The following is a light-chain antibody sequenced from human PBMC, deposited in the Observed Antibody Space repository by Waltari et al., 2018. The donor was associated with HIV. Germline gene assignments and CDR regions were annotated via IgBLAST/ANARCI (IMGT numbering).Light chain of an antibody. J-gene: IGKJ1*01. V-gene: IGKV4-1*01. Sequence: EMTQSPDSLAVSLGERAPIHCLSSQSVFHSSDKKNYLAWYQPKPGLPPKLLIYWCSSRQSGVPDRFSGSGSGTNFTLNIDSLQAEDVALYVGQQYNRTPWTFGQGTKVEI. CDR1: QSVFHSSDKKNY. CDR3: QQYNRTPWT. CDR2: WCS.